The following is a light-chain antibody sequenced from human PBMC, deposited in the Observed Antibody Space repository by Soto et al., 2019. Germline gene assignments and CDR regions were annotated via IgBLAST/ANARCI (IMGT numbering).Light chain of an antibody. CDR2: GAS. V-gene: IGKV3D-15*01. CDR1: QSVSNN. Sequence: EIVMTQSPATLSVSPGERATLSCRASQSVSNNYLAWYQQKPGQAPRLLIYGASNRATGIPTRFSGSGSGTEFTLTISSLQSEDFAVYYCQHYNNWPPWTFGQGTKVDIK. J-gene: IGKJ1*01. CDR3: QHYNNWPPWT.